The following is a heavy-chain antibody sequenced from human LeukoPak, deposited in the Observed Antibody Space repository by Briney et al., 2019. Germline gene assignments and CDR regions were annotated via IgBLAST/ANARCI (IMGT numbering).Heavy chain of an antibody. Sequence: AGGSLRLSCATPGFTFSNYSISWVRQAPGKGLEWVSSISSGSTYIFYADSVKGRFTISRDNAKNSLYLQMNSLRAEDTAVYYCARDIIAAAGPNYYSYMDVWGKGTTVTVSS. CDR1: GFTFSNYS. D-gene: IGHD6-13*01. V-gene: IGHV3-21*06. CDR2: ISSGSTYI. J-gene: IGHJ6*03. CDR3: ARDIIAAAGPNYYSYMDV.